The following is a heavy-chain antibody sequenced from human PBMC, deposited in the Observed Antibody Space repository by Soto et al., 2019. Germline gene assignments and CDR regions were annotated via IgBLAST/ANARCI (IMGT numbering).Heavy chain of an antibody. CDR2: ISAYNDNI. CDR1: GYIFRTYG. CDR3: ARDGPGTWALLDS. Sequence: GASVKVSCKGSGYIFRTYGISWVRQAPGQGLEWMGWISAYNDNIHYAQKFQGRATMTIDTSTSTASMELRSLGSDDTAVYYCARDGPGTWALLDSWGQGALVTVSS. D-gene: IGHD1-26*01. V-gene: IGHV1-18*01. J-gene: IGHJ4*02.